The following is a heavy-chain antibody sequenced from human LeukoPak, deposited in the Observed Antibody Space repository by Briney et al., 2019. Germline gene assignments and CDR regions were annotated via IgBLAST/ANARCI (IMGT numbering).Heavy chain of an antibody. CDR3: ARGYSSSWRMGFDY. D-gene: IGHD6-13*01. CDR2: IYSSGST. CDR1: GDSISSYY. Sequence: SETLPLTCTVSGDSISSYYWSWIRQPPGKGLEWIGYIYSSGSTNYNPSLKSRVTISVDTSKNQFSLKLSSVTTADTAVYYCARGYSSSWRMGFDYWGQGTLVTVSS. J-gene: IGHJ4*02. V-gene: IGHV4-59*01.